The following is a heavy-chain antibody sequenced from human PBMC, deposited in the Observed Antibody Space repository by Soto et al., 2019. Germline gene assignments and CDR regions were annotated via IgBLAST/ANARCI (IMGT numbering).Heavy chain of an antibody. CDR1: GFAFSNYA. Sequence: EVQLLESGGDLVQPGGSLRLSCAASGFAFSNYAMNWVRQAPGKGLEWVPVISGGGGTTYYADSVKGRFTISRDNSKKTLYLQMSSLRGDDTAVYYCAKEWSQGYYFDYWGQGTLVIVSS. V-gene: IGHV3-23*01. CDR2: ISGGGGTT. J-gene: IGHJ4*02. CDR3: AKEWSQGYYFDY. D-gene: IGHD2-15*01.